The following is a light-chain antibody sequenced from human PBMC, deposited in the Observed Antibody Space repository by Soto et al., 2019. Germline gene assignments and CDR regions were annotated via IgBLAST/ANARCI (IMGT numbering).Light chain of an antibody. Sequence: EIVLTQSPATLSSSPGERATLSCRASQNVRSYLAWYQQKPGQAPRLLIHEASSRATGIPDRFSGSGSGTDVTLPISSLEPEDSAVYYCQQRTNGPTSTFGQGTRLEIK. CDR3: QQRTNGPTST. J-gene: IGKJ5*01. V-gene: IGKV3-11*01. CDR1: QNVRSY. CDR2: EAS.